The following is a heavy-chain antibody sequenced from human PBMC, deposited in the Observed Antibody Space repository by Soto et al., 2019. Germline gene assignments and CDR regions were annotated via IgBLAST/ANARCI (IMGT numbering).Heavy chain of an antibody. D-gene: IGHD4-4*01. J-gene: IGHJ4*01. Sequence: GGSLRLSCAASGFTFSNYWMSWVRQAPGKGLEWVANIKQDGSEKYYVDSVKGRFTISGDNAKTSLYLQMDSLRPEDTAIYYCAREGVTNYTDYYFDLWGHGALVTVSS. V-gene: IGHV3-7*01. CDR3: AREGVTNYTDYYFDL. CDR1: GFTFSNYW. CDR2: IKQDGSEK.